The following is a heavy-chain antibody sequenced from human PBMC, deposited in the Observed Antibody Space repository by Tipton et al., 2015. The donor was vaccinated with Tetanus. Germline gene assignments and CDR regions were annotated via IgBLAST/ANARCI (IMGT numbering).Heavy chain of an antibody. J-gene: IGHJ4*02. CDR3: ANAWRQWLVPTFDY. Sequence: TLSLTCSVSGGSVSSGSYYWSWIRQPPGKGLEWIGYIYYSGGTNYSPSLKSRVTISLDTSKNQFSLNLRSVTAADTAVYYRANAWRQWLVPTFDYWGQGILVTVSS. V-gene: IGHV4-61*01. CDR1: GGSVSSGSYY. CDR2: IYYSGGT. D-gene: IGHD6-19*01.